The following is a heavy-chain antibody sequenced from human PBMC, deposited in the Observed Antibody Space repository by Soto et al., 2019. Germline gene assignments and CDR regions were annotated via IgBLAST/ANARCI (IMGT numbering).Heavy chain of an antibody. V-gene: IGHV3-21*01. J-gene: IGHJ6*02. CDR2: IGTRSDI. Sequence: GGSLRLSCAASVFTFSSYSMHWVRQAPGKGLEWVSSIGTRSDIYYADSVKGRFTISRDNAKNSLSLQMNSMTAEDTAVYYCAREETAWPLAYGLDVWGQGTTVTVSS. D-gene: IGHD2-21*02. CDR3: AREETAWPLAYGLDV. CDR1: VFTFSSYS.